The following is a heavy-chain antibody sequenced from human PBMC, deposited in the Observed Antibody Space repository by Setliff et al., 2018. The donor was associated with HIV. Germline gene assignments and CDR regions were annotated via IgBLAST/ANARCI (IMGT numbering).Heavy chain of an antibody. D-gene: IGHD3-3*01. CDR1: GYTFTNFL. CDR2: INADSGNT. J-gene: IGHJ2*01. CDR3: ARERARGKPLLLNWYFAL. V-gene: IGHV1-3*01. Sequence: GASVKVSCKASGYTFTNFLMYWVRQAPGQRLEWMGWINADSGNTKYSQKFQGRITISRDTSASTAYMELRSLGSEDTAVYFCARERARGKPLLLNWYFALWGRGTLVTVSS.